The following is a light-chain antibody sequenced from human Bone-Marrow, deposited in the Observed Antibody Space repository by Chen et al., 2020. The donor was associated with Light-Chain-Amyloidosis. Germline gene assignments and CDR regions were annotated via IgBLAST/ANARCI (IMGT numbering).Light chain of an antibody. CDR3: QSADSSGTYEGI. V-gene: IGLV3-25*03. J-gene: IGLJ2*01. CDR1: DLPTKY. CDR2: RDT. Sequence: SYELTQPPSVSVSPGQTARITCSGDDLPTKYAYWYQQKPGQAPVLVIHRDTERPSGISERVSCSSSGTTATLTISGVQAEDEADYHCQSADSSGTYEGIFGGGTKLTVL.